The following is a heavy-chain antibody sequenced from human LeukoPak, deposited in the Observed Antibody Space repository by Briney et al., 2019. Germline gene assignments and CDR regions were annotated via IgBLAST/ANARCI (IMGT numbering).Heavy chain of an antibody. V-gene: IGHV3-33*08. CDR1: GFTFSSYG. D-gene: IGHD4-11*01. CDR2: IWYDGSNK. J-gene: IGHJ4*02. CDR3: ARDKGTTVNEYYFDY. Sequence: GGSLRLSCAASGFTFSSYGMHWVRQAPGKGLEWVAVIWYDGSNKYYADSVKDRFTISRDNSKNTLYLQMNSLRAEDTAVYYCARDKGTTVNEYYFDYWGQGTLVTVSS.